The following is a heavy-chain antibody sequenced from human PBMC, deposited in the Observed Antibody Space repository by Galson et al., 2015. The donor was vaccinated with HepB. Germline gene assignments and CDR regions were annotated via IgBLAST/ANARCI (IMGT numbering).Heavy chain of an antibody. V-gene: IGHV1-3*01. CDR2: INAGNGNT. D-gene: IGHD3-22*01. CDR1: GYTFTSYA. CDR3: ARELRSGVYYDSSGYYP. Sequence: SCKASGYTFTSYAMHWVRQAPGQRLEWMGWINAGNGNTKYSQKFQGRVTITRDTSASTAYMELSSLKSEDTAVYYCARELRSGVYYDSSGYYPWGQGTLVTVSS. J-gene: IGHJ5*02.